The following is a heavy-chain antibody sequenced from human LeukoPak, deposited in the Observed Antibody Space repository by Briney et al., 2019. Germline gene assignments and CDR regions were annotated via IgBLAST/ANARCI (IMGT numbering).Heavy chain of an antibody. CDR2: INPNSGGT. CDR1: GYTFTGYY. V-gene: IGHV1-2*06. D-gene: IGHD6-6*01. Sequence: ASVKVSSKARGYTFTGYYMHWVRQAPGRRLQWMGRINPNSGGTNYAQKCQGRVTMTRDTSISTAYMELSRLRSDDTAVYYCARSPSPGGGSSRYWGQGTLVTVSS. J-gene: IGHJ4*02. CDR3: ARSPSPGGGSSRY.